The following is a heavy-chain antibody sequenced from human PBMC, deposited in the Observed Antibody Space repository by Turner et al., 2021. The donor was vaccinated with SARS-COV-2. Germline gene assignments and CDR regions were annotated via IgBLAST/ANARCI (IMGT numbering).Heavy chain of an antibody. CDR3: VRLSLVYGDYAEY. J-gene: IGHJ4*02. D-gene: IGHD4-17*01. V-gene: IGHV4-39*02. Sequence: QLQLQESGPRRVKPSETLSLTCTVSGDSIAGSAYYWGWIRQSPAKGLEWIGTVDSGGTTYYKPSLKRRITLSVDTSTNHFYLNLYSVTAADTAVYYCVRLSLVYGDYAEYWGQGALVTVSS. CDR2: VDSGGTT. CDR1: GDSIAGSAYY.